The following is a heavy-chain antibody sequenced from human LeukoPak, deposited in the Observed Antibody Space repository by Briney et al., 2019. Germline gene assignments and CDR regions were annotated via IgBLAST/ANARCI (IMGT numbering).Heavy chain of an antibody. V-gene: IGHV3-20*04. J-gene: IGHJ6*03. CDR2: INWNGGST. CDR3: ARVMDTGYGGKLLGYYYYMDV. CDR1: GFSFSTYW. D-gene: IGHD4/OR15-4a*01. Sequence: GGSLRLSCETSGFSFSTYWVSWVRQAPGKGLEWVSGINWNGGSTGYADSVKGRFTISRDNAKNSLYLQMNSLRAEDTAVYYCARVMDTGYGGKLLGYYYYMDVWGKGTTVTVSS.